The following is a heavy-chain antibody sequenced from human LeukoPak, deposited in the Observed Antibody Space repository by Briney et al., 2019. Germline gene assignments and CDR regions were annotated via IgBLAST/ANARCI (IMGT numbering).Heavy chain of an antibody. V-gene: IGHV4-30-2*01. CDR2: IYHSGTT. CDR1: DDSISSGHYY. CDR3: ARVREAETNPCPDH. D-gene: IGHD1-14*01. J-gene: IGHJ4*02. Sequence: SQTLSLTCTISDDSISSGHYYWSWIRQPPGKGLEWIGYIYHSGTTYYNPSLKSRVTISVDRSKNQFSLKLSSVAAADTAVYYCARVREAETNPCPDHWGQGTLVTVSS.